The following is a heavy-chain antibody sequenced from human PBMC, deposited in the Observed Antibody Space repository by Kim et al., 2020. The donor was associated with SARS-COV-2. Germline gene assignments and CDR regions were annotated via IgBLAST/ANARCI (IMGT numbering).Heavy chain of an antibody. J-gene: IGHJ6*02. Sequence: GRFTISRDNSKNTLYLQMNSLRAEDTAVYYCARDREGGSYHYYYYYGMDVWGQGTTVTVSS. D-gene: IGHD1-26*01. CDR3: ARDREGGSYHYYYYYGMDV. V-gene: IGHV3-30*07.